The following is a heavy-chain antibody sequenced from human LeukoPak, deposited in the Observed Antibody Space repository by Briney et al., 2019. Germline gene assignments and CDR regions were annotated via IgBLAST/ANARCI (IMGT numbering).Heavy chain of an antibody. Sequence: SETLSLTCTASGGSISSYYWSWIRQPPGKGLEWIGDIYYSGSTNYNPSLKSRVTISVDTSKTQFSLKLSSVTAADTAMYYCARVVGSSELLWFGELFPTRYYFDYWGQGTLVTVSS. V-gene: IGHV4-59*01. CDR1: GGSISSYY. CDR2: IYYSGST. J-gene: IGHJ4*02. D-gene: IGHD3-10*01. CDR3: ARVVGSSELLWFGELFPTRYYFDY.